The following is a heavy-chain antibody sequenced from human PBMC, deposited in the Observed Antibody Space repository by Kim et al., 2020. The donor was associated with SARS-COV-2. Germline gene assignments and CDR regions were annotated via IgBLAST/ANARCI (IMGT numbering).Heavy chain of an antibody. Sequence: GGSLRLSCAASGFTFSSYWMSWVRQAPGKGLEWVANIKQDGSEKYYVDSVKGRFTISRDNAKNSLYLQMNSLRAEDTAVYYCARQGRSSGWYYFDYWGQGTLVTVSS. D-gene: IGHD6-19*01. V-gene: IGHV3-7*01. CDR1: GFTFSSYW. CDR2: IKQDGSEK. CDR3: ARQGRSSGWYYFDY. J-gene: IGHJ4*02.